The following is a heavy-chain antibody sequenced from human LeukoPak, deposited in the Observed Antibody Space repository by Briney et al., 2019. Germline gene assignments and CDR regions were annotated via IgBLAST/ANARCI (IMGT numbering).Heavy chain of an antibody. J-gene: IGHJ4*02. CDR3: ARDRVLLWFGELPQPFDY. CDR2: INPNSGGT. D-gene: IGHD3-10*01. Sequence: ASVKVSCKASGYTFTGYYMHWVRQAPGQGLEWMGWINPNSGGTNYAQKFQGRVTMTRDTSISTAYMELSRLRSDDTAVYYCARDRVLLWFGELPQPFDYWGQGTLVTVSS. V-gene: IGHV1-2*02. CDR1: GYTFTGYY.